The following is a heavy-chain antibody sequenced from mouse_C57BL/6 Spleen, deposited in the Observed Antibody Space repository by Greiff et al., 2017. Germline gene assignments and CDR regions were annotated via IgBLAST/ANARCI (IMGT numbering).Heavy chain of an antibody. D-gene: IGHD1-1*02. CDR2: IDPNSGGT. CDR3: ARYGYQNYYAMDYWGQGTSVTVDSAVYYCAREGYYYRYFDV. J-gene: IGHJ1*03. V-gene: IGHV1-72*01. CDR1: GYTFTSYW. Sequence: VQLQQPGAELVKPGASVKLSCKASGYTFTSYWMHWVKQRPGRGLEWIGRIDPNSGGTTYNEKFKSKATLTVDKPSSTAYMQLSSLTSEDSAVYYCARYGYQNYYAMDYWGQGTSVTVDSAVYYCAREGYYYRYFDVWGTGTTVTVSS.